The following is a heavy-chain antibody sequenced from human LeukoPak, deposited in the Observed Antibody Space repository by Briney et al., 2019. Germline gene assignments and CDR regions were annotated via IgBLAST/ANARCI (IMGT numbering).Heavy chain of an antibody. D-gene: IGHD3-22*01. CDR3: ARGPRYYYDSSGPNFDP. J-gene: IGHJ5*02. Sequence: ASVKVSCTASGYTFTSYGISWVRQAPGQGLEWMGWISAYNGNTNYAQKLQGRVTMTTDTSTSTAYMELRSLRSDDTAVYYCARGPRYYYDSSGPNFDPWGQGTLVTVPS. CDR2: ISAYNGNT. V-gene: IGHV1-18*01. CDR1: GYTFTSYG.